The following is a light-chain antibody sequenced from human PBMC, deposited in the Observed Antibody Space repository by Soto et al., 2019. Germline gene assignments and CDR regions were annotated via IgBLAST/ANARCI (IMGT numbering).Light chain of an antibody. Sequence: VLTQSPGTLSLSPGERATLSCRASQGISSSYLAWYQKKPGQAPRLLIYGASSRATGIPERFSGSGSGTDFTLTISRLEPEDFAVYYCQQYGSSPLYTFGQGTKLEV. CDR3: QQYGSSPLYT. CDR2: GAS. V-gene: IGKV3-20*01. J-gene: IGKJ2*01. CDR1: QGISSSY.